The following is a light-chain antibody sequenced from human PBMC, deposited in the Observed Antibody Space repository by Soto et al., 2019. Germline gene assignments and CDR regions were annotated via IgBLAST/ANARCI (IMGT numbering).Light chain of an antibody. V-gene: IGKV3-15*01. CDR3: LQYNNWPPWT. CDR2: AAS. Sequence: ETVMTQSPATLSVSPGARATLSCRASQSVSDNLAWYQQKPGQAPRLLIYAASTRATDIPARFSGSGSGTEFTLTISSLQSEDFAVYYCLQYNNWPPWTFGQGTKVEIK. J-gene: IGKJ1*01. CDR1: QSVSDN.